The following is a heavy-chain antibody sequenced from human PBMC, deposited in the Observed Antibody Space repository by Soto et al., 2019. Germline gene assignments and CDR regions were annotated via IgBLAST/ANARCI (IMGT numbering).Heavy chain of an antibody. CDR3: ARVYYDFWSGYYSWYFDL. CDR1: GYTFTSYA. V-gene: IGHV1-3*01. Sequence: ASVKVSCKASGYTFTSYAMHWVRQAPGQRLEWMGWINAGNGNTKYSQKFQGRVTITRDTSASTAYMELSSLRSEDTAVYYCARVYYDFWSGYYSWYFDLWGRGTLVTV. D-gene: IGHD3-3*01. J-gene: IGHJ2*01. CDR2: INAGNGNT.